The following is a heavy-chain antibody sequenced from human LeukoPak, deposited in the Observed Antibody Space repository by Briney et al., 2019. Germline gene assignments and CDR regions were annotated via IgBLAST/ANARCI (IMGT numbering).Heavy chain of an antibody. CDR3: ARRTTVVGPAPFDH. Sequence: GGSLRLSCAASGFIFSIYAMSWVRQAPGKGLEWVSAISPGGDTIYYLDSVKGRFTISRDNSKNTLYLQMNSLRAEDTAVYYCARRTTVVGPAPFDHWGQGTLVTVSS. J-gene: IGHJ4*02. V-gene: IGHV3-23*01. D-gene: IGHD4-23*01. CDR1: GFIFSIYA. CDR2: ISPGGDTI.